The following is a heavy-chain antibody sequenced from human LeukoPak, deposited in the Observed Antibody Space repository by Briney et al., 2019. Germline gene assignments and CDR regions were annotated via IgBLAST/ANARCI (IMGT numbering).Heavy chain of an antibody. D-gene: IGHD3-16*01. V-gene: IGHV4-59*01. CDR3: ARGGIMVDY. J-gene: IGHJ4*02. CDR1: GGSISSYY. CDR2: IYYSGST. Sequence: SETLPLTCTVSGGSISSYYWSWIRQPPGKGLEWIGYIYYSGSTNYNPSLKSRVTISVDTSKNQFSLKLSSVTAADTAVYYCARGGIMVDYWGQGTLVTVSS.